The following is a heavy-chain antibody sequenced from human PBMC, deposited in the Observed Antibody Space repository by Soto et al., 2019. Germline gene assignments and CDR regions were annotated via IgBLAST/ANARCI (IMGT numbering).Heavy chain of an antibody. CDR2: MSDDGGNK. J-gene: IGHJ6*02. CDR1: GFTFSSYG. Sequence: QVQLVESGGGVVQPGRSLRLSCAASGFTFSSYGMHWVRQASGKGLEWVAVMSDDGGNKYYADSVKGRFTISRDNSKNXLXLXXNSLRVEDTAVYYCAKDADSGSSWRTKYYYYGMDVWGQGTTVTVSS. CDR3: AKDADSGSSWRTKYYYYGMDV. V-gene: IGHV3-30*18. D-gene: IGHD1-26*01.